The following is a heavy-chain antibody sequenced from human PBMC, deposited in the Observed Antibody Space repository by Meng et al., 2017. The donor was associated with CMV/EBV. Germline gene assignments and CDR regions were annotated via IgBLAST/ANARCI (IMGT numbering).Heavy chain of an antibody. CDR2: ISPSGGRT. CDR3: ASEVGGTYFFDY. CDR1: GYPFTPSF. Sequence: SCKASGYPFTPSFMHWVRLAPGQGLEWMGTISPSGGRTTYAQKFQGRVVITRDTSTSTVYMELSSLRSEDTAVYYCASEVGGTYFFDYWGQGTLSPSPQ. D-gene: IGHD1-26*01. J-gene: IGHJ4*02. V-gene: IGHV1-46*01.